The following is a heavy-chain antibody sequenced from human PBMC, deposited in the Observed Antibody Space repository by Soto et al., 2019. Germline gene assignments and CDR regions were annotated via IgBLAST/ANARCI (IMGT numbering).Heavy chain of an antibody. CDR3: ARGPHSSPTRWGYYYYGMDV. V-gene: IGHV3-48*03. D-gene: IGHD6-13*01. Sequence: PGGSLRLSCAASGFTFSSYEMNWVRQAPGKGLEWVSYISSSGSTIYYADSVKGRFTISRDNAKNSLYLQMNSLRAEDTAVYYCARGPHSSPTRWGYYYYGMDVWGQGTTVTVSS. CDR2: ISSSGSTI. CDR1: GFTFSSYE. J-gene: IGHJ6*02.